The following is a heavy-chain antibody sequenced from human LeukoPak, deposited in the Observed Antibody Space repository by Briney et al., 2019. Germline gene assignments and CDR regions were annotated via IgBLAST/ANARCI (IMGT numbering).Heavy chain of an antibody. J-gene: IGHJ4*02. CDR3: ARALRVSYDSSAHALGY. Sequence: SETLSLTCTVSGGSISSGGYYWSWIRQPPGKGLEWIGYIYHSGSTYYNPSLKSRVTISVDTSKNQFSLKLSSVTAADTAVYYCARALRVSYDSSAHALGYWGQGTLVTVSS. D-gene: IGHD3-22*01. CDR1: GGSISSGGYY. V-gene: IGHV4-30-2*01. CDR2: IYHSGST.